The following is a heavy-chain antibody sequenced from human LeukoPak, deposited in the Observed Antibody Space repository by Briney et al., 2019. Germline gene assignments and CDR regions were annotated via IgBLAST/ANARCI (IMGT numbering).Heavy chain of an antibody. J-gene: IGHJ4*02. D-gene: IGHD6-19*01. CDR1: GFTVSTNY. Sequence: GGSLRLSCAASGFTVSTNYMNWVRQAPGKGLEWVSVVYSGGCTYYADSVKGRFTISRDNSKNTLYLQMSTLRAEDTAVYYCARGGYSSGWYRDWGQGTLVTVSS. CDR2: VYSGGCT. V-gene: IGHV3-53*01. CDR3: ARGGYSSGWYRD.